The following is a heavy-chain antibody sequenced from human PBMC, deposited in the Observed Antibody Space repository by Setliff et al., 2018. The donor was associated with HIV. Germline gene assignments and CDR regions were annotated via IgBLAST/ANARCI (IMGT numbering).Heavy chain of an antibody. D-gene: IGHD3-22*01. J-gene: IGHJ4*02. CDR2: IYHGGTT. CDR1: GYSISSGYY. Sequence: PSETLSLTCAVSGYSISSGYYWGWIRQPPGKGLEWIGSIYHGGTTYYNPSLRSRVTISADTSKRQFSLKLSSVTAADTAVYYCARLGYNYDSSGHGLWGQGTLVTVSS. CDR3: ARLGYNYDSSGHGL. V-gene: IGHV4-38-2*01.